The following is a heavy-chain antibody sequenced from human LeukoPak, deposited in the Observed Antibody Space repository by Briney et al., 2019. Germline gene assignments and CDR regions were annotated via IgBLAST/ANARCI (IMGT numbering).Heavy chain of an antibody. J-gene: IGHJ4*02. CDR2: IYHSGST. V-gene: IGHV4-38-2*02. CDR3: ARDPIAARAPIDN. CDR1: GYSISSGYY. D-gene: IGHD6-6*01. Sequence: PSETLSLTCTVSGYSISSGYYWGWIRPPPGKGLEWIGSIYHSGSTYYNPSLKSRVTISVDTSKNQFSLKLSSVTAADTAVYYCARDPIAARAPIDNWGQGTLVTVSS.